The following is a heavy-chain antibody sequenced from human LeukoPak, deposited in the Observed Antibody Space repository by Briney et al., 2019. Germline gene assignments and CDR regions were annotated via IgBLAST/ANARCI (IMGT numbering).Heavy chain of an antibody. D-gene: IGHD1-26*01. CDR3: ARGSGSYFPD. Sequence: PSETLSLTCTVSGGSISTYYWTWIRQPPGKGLEWIGYIYYSGSTNYNPSLKSRVTMSVDTSKNQLSLKLTSVSAADTAVYYCARGSGSYFPDWGQGTLVTVSS. V-gene: IGHV4-59*12. CDR1: GGSISTYY. CDR2: IYYSGST. J-gene: IGHJ4*02.